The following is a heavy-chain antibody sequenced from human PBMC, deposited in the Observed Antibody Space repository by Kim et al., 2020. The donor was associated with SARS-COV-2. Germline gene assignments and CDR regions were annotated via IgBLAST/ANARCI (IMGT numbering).Heavy chain of an antibody. D-gene: IGHD5-18*01. J-gene: IGHJ5*02. Sequence: GGSLRLSCAASGFTFSNHYMHWIRQPPGKGLEWISRITDRGTDMYYADSVKGRFTVSRDNAKNSLYLQMDSLRAEDTAVYYCARDPDTSSKVDLWGQGTLVTVSS. CDR3: ARDPDTSSKVDL. CDR2: ITDRGTDM. V-gene: IGHV3-11*01. CDR1: GFTFSNHY.